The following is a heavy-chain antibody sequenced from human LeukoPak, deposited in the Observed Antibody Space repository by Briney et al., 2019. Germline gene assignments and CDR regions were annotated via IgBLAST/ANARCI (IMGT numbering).Heavy chain of an antibody. J-gene: IGHJ5*02. D-gene: IGHD6-13*01. V-gene: IGHV3-30*18. CDR2: ISSDGSTK. CDR3: AKGPDRSSDWYWFDP. CDR1: DFTFSTYG. Sequence: GRSLRLSCAASDFTFSTYGMHWVRQAPGKGLEWVAVISSDGSTKYYADSVKGQFTVSRDNSKNTLYLQMNSLRAEDTAVYYCAKGPDRSSDWYWFDPWGQGTLVTVSS.